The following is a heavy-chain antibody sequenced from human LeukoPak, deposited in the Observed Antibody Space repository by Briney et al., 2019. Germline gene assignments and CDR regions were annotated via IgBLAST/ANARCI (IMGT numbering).Heavy chain of an antibody. V-gene: IGHV5-51*01. CDR3: ARHGSYYYDSSGYSH. J-gene: IGHJ4*02. CDR1: GYSFTNYW. D-gene: IGHD3-22*01. CDR2: IYPGDSDT. Sequence: GESLKISCKGSGYSFTNYWIGWVRQMPGKGLEWMGIIYPGDSDTRYSPSFQGQVTISVDKSINTAYLQWSSLKASDTAMYYCARHGSYYYDSSGYSHWGQGTLVTVSS.